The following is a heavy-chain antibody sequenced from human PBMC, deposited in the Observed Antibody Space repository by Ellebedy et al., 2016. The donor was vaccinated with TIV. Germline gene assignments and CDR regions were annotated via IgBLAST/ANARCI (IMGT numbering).Heavy chain of an antibody. CDR1: GFTFSSYD. D-gene: IGHD1-26*01. CDR3: TKGWTILDN. J-gene: IGHJ4*02. Sequence: PGGSLRLSCAASGFTFSSYDMHWVRQAPGKGLEWVALISYDANNKYYADSVKGRFTISGDISKNMLYLQMNSLRAEDTALYYCTKGWTILDNWGQGTLVTVSS. V-gene: IGHV3-30*18. CDR2: ISYDANNK.